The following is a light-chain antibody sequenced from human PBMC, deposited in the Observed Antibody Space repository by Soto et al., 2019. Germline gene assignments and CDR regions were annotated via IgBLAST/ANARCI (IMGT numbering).Light chain of an antibody. CDR2: YAS. Sequence: GDRVTITCRASQSISSWLAWYQQKPGKAPKLLIYYASSLESGVPSRFSGSGSGTEFTLTISSLQPDDFATYYCQHYNSYSWTFGQGTKVDI. J-gene: IGKJ1*01. V-gene: IGKV1-5*01. CDR3: QHYNSYSWT. CDR1: QSISSW.